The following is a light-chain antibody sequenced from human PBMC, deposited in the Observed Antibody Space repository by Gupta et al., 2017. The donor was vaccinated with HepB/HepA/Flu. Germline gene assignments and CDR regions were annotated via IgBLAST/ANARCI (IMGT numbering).Light chain of an antibody. CDR3: CSYAGTYSLV. CDR1: SSAVGGPED. Sequence: QSALTQPRSVSGSPGQSVTFSCTGTSSAVGGPEDVSWYQQHPGKVPKLIIYDVTKRPSGVPDRFAGSKSGNTASLTISGLQAEDEADYYCCSYAGTYSLVFGGGTKVTVL. J-gene: IGLJ3*02. V-gene: IGLV2-11*01. CDR2: DVT.